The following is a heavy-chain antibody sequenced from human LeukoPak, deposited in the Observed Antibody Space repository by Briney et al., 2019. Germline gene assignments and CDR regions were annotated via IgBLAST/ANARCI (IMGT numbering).Heavy chain of an antibody. Sequence: GGSLRLSCAASEFTFSSYEMNWVRQAPGKGLEWVSYISASGITIYYADSVKGRFTISRDNAKNSLYLQMNSLKDQDTAVYYCARDLRSGWYYFDFWGQGTLVTVSS. J-gene: IGHJ4*02. CDR3: ARDLRSGWYYFDF. CDR1: EFTFSSYE. CDR2: ISASGITI. V-gene: IGHV3-48*03. D-gene: IGHD6-19*01.